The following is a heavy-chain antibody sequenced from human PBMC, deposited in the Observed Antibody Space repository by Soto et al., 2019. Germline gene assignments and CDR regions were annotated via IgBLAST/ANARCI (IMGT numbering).Heavy chain of an antibody. CDR1: GFTFSSYA. CDR2: ISGSGDST. CDR3: ARRGSESYCDY. Sequence: EVQLLESGGGLVQPGGSLRLSCAASGFTFSSYAMRWVRQAPVKGLEWVSAISGSGDSTYYADSVKGRFTISRDNSTNTLYLQMNSLRSEDTAVYYCARRGSESYCDYWGQGTLVTVSS. V-gene: IGHV3-23*01. D-gene: IGHD6-19*01. J-gene: IGHJ4*02.